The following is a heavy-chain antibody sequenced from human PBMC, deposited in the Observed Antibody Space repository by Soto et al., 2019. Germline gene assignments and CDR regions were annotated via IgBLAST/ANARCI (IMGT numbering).Heavy chain of an antibody. CDR3: ARGVPNYYDSSGYYSRWFDP. D-gene: IGHD3-22*01. Sequence: PSETLSLTCTVSGGSISSGGYYWSWIRQHPGKGLEWIGYIYYSGSTYYNPSLKSRVTISVDTSKNQFSLKLSSVTAADTAVYYCARGVPNYYDSSGYYSRWFDPWGQGTLVTVSS. J-gene: IGHJ5*02. CDR2: IYYSGST. V-gene: IGHV4-31*03. CDR1: GGSISSGGYY.